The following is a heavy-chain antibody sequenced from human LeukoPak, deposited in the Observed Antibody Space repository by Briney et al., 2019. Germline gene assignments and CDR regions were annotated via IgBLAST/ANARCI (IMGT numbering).Heavy chain of an antibody. CDR1: GDRVSSNSAA. CDR2: TYYRATWNN. J-gene: IGHJ6*03. D-gene: IGHD6-19*01. CDR3: ARGGGSSGWYLYYYYMDV. Sequence: SQTLSLTCAISGDRVSSNSAAWNWIRQSPSRGLEWLGRTYYRATWNNDYAVSVKSRITINPDTSKHQFSLQLNSVTAEDTAVYYCARGGGSSGWYLYYYYMDVWGKGTTVNVSS. V-gene: IGHV6-1*01.